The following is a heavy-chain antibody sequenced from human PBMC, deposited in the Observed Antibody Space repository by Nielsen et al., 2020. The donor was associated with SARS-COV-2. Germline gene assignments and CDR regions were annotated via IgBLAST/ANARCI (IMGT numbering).Heavy chain of an antibody. J-gene: IGHJ6*02. Sequence: GESLKISCAASRFTVSSNYMSWVRQAPGKGLEWVSVIYSGGSTYYADSVKGRFTISRDNSKNTLYLQMNSLRAEDTAVYYCARDLDYYGMDVWGQGTTVTVSS. CDR1: RFTVSSNY. CDR2: IYSGGST. V-gene: IGHV3-53*01. CDR3: ARDLDYYGMDV.